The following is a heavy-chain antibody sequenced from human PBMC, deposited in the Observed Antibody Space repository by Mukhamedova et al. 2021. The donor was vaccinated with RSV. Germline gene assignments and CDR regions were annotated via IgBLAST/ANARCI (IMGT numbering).Heavy chain of an antibody. D-gene: IGHD6-13*01. CDR3: AKVSIAAAGPSYFDY. V-gene: IGHV3-9*01. Sequence: EWVSGISWNSGSIGYADSVKGRFTISRDNAKNSLYLQMNSLRAEDTALYYCAKVSIAAAGPSYFDYWGQGTLVTVSS. J-gene: IGHJ4*02. CDR2: ISWNSGSI.